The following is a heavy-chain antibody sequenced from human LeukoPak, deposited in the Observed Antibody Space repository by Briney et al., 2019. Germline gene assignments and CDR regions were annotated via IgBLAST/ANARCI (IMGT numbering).Heavy chain of an antibody. J-gene: IGHJ4*02. V-gene: IGHV3-30-3*01. CDR1: GFTFSSYA. CDR2: ISYDGSNK. CDR3: AREGTAMVSYYFDY. D-gene: IGHD5-18*01. Sequence: GGSLRLSCAASGFTFSSYAMHWVRQAPGKGLEWVAVISYDGSNKYYADSVRGRFTISRDDSKNTLYLQMNSLRAEDTAVYYCAREGTAMVSYYFDYWGQGTLVTVSS.